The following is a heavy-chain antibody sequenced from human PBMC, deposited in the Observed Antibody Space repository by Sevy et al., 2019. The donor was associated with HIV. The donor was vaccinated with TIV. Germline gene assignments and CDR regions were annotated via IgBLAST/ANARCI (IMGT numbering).Heavy chain of an antibody. J-gene: IGHJ4*02. D-gene: IGHD3-22*01. CDR2: IYPSDSDT. CDR1: GYSFTSYW. CDR3: ARRNYYDSSGLFDY. Sequence: GESLKISCKGSGYSFTSYWIGWVRQTPGKGLEWMGIIYPSDSDTRYSPSLQGQVTISADNSVSTAYLQWSSLKASDTAMYYCARRNYYDSSGLFDYWGQGTLVTVSS. V-gene: IGHV5-51*01.